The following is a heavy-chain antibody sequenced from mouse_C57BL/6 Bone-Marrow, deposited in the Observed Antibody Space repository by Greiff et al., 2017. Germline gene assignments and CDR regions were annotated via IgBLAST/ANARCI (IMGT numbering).Heavy chain of an antibody. Sequence: QVQLQQSGAELARPGASVKLSCKASGYTFTSYGISWVKQRTGQGLEWIGEIYPRSGNTYYNEKFKGKATLTADKSSSTAYMELRSLTSEDSAVYFCARSKDYYGSRYFDVWGTGTTVTVSS. V-gene: IGHV1-81*01. D-gene: IGHD1-1*01. CDR3: ARSKDYYGSRYFDV. CDR1: GYTFTSYG. J-gene: IGHJ1*03. CDR2: IYPRSGNT.